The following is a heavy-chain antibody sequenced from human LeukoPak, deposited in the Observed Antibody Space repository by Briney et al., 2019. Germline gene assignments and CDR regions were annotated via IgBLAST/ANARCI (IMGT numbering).Heavy chain of an antibody. J-gene: IGHJ3*02. CDR2: ISWNSGSI. CDR1: GFTFDDYA. D-gene: IGHD2-2*01. CDR3: AKSLGYCGSTSCKTDAFDI. Sequence: SLRLSCAASGFTFDDYAMHWVRQAPGKGLEWVSGISWNSGSIGYADSVKGRFTISRDNAKNSLYLQMNSLRAEDTALYYCAKSLGYCGSTSCKTDAFDIWGQGTMVTVSS. V-gene: IGHV3-9*01.